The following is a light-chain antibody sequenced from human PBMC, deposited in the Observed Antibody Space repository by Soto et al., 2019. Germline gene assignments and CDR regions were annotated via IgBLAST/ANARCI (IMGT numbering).Light chain of an antibody. CDR2: GNS. V-gene: IGLV1-40*01. Sequence: QSVLTQPPSVSGAPGQRVTISCTGSSSNIGAGYDVHWYQQLPGTAPKLLIYGNSNRPSGVPDRFSGSKSGTSASLAITGLKAEDEADYYCQSYDSSLSGPRFAGGTKLTVL. J-gene: IGLJ2*01. CDR1: SSNIGAGYD. CDR3: QSYDSSLSGPR.